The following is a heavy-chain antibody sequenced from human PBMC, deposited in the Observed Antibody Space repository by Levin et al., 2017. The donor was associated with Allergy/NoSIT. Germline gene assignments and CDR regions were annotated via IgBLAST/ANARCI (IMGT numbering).Heavy chain of an antibody. Sequence: GGSLRLSCDASGFTLSDYAMSWVRQAPGKGLEWVSVITGGGFNTYYGDSVKGLFTVSRDNSKNTLYLELNSLSAEDTAVYYCAKKQGGTTGFSFDVWGQGTMVTVSS. D-gene: IGHD1-14*01. J-gene: IGHJ3*01. CDR1: GFTLSDYA. CDR3: AKKQGGTTGFSFDV. V-gene: IGHV3-23*01. CDR2: ITGGGFNT.